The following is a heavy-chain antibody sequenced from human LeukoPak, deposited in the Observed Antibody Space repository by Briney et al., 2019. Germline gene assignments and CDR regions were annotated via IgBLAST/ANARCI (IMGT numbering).Heavy chain of an antibody. J-gene: IGHJ6*02. Sequence: SETLSLTCAVYGGSFSGYYWSWIRQPPGKGREWIVEINRSGSTNYNPSLKSRVTISVDTSKNQFSLKLSSVTAAHTAVYYCARVDGYSYGYYYYGMDVWGQGTTVTVSS. D-gene: IGHD5-18*01. CDR3: ARVDGYSYGYYYYGMDV. V-gene: IGHV4-34*01. CDR2: INRSGST. CDR1: GGSFSGYY.